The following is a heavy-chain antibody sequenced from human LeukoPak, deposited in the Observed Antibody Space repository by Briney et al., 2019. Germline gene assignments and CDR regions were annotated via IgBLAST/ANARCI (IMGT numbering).Heavy chain of an antibody. CDR3: ARVSGSYGESELGN. V-gene: IGHV4-39*07. CDR2: IYYSGST. CDR1: GGSISSSSYY. Sequence: PSETLSLTCTVSGGSISSSSYYWGWIRQPPGKGLEWIGSIYYSGSTYYNPSLKSRVTISVDTSKNQFSLKLNFVTAADTAVYYCARVSGSYGESELGNWGQGTLVTVSS. D-gene: IGHD1-26*01. J-gene: IGHJ4*02.